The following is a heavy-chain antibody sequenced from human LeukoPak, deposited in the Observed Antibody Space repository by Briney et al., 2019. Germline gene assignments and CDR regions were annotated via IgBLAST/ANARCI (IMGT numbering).Heavy chain of an antibody. CDR1: GFTFSSYG. V-gene: IGHV3-30*18. D-gene: IGHD3-22*01. Sequence: GGSLRLSCAASGFTFSSYGMHWVRQAPGKGLDWVAFISDDGSDEYYADSVKGRFTISRDNSKNTLYLQMNSLRDEDTAVYHCAKSYYDSSGFDAFDIWGQGTMVTVSS. CDR3: AKSYYDSSGFDAFDI. CDR2: ISDDGSDE. J-gene: IGHJ3*02.